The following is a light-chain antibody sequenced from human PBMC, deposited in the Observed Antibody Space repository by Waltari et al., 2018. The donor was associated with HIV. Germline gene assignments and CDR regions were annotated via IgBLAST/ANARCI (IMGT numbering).Light chain of an antibody. J-gene: IGKJ1*01. CDR2: TES. Sequence: DIQMTQSPYSLSTSVGARVTITCRASQNISTYFNWYQQKSGKAPNLLIYTESNLQTGVPSRFSGSGSGTNFTLTISGLQPEDSATYFCQQSYSTPRTFGQGTKVEIK. CDR1: QNISTY. V-gene: IGKV1-39*01. CDR3: QQSYSTPRT.